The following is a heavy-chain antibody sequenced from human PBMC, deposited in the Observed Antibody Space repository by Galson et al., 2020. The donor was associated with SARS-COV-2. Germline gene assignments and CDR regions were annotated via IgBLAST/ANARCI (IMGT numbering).Heavy chain of an antibody. CDR1: GFTFSSYT. CDR2: ISTSSTYI. V-gene: IGHV3-21*01. J-gene: IGHJ6*02. CDR3: ARARGLGKYYYGMDV. D-gene: IGHD3-10*01. Sequence: GGSLRISCAAPGFTFSSYTLNWVRQAPGKGLEWVSSISTSSTYIYYADSVKGRFTISRDNAKNSLYLQMNSLRAEDTAVYYCARARGLGKYYYGMDVWGQGTTVTVSS.